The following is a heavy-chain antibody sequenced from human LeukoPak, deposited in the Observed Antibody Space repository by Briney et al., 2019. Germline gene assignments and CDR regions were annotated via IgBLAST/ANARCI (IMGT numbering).Heavy chain of an antibody. Sequence: ASETLSLTCTVSGGSINSDTYFWGWIPQPPGKGLEWIGSLYSRGTPYHNPSLGGRVTISIDESKNQISLKLNSVTAADTAVYYCARHASWFGPWGQGTLVTVSS. CDR3: ARHASWFGP. CDR1: GGSINSDTYF. V-gene: IGHV4-39*01. CDR2: LYSRGTP. J-gene: IGHJ5*02.